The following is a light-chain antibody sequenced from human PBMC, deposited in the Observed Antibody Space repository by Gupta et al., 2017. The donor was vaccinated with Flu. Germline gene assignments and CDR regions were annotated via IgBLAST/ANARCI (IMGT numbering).Light chain of an antibody. V-gene: IGKV4-1*01. CDR1: QRVFYRFNNKNY. CDR2: CAS. CDR3: QQYDSTPLS. Sequence: DIVMTHSPDSLAVPLGERAMINYKSSQRVFYRFNNKNYLAWYQQKQGQPPKVLIYCASTRESGVPDRSSGSGSAKDFTLTISSLQAEDVAVYYCQQYDSTPLSFGQGSKVEIK. J-gene: IGKJ1*01.